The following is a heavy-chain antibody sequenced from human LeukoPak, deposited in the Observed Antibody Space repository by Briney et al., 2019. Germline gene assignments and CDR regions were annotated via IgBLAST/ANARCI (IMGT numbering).Heavy chain of an antibody. CDR1: GGSVSSYY. V-gene: IGHV4-4*07. D-gene: IGHD4-23*01. CDR2: IYTSGST. J-gene: IGHJ6*03. CDR3: AREIYGGGDYYYYYYMDV. Sequence: SETLSLTCSVSGGSVSSYYWSWIRQPAGKGLEWIGRIYTSGSTNYNPSLKSRVTMSVDTSKNQFSLKLSSVTAADTAVYYCAREIYGGGDYYYYYYMDVWGKGTTVTISS.